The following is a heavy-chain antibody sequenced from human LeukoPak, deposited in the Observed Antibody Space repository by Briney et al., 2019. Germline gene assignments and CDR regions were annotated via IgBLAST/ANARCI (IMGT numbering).Heavy chain of an antibody. D-gene: IGHD3-22*01. V-gene: IGHV4-59*01. Sequence: PSETLSLTCTVSGGSISSYYWSWIRQPPGKGLEWIGYIYYSGSTNYNPSLKSRVTISVDTSKNQFSLKLSPVTAADTAVYYCARQPYYDSAEGYFDYWGQGTLVTVSS. CDR3: ARQPYYDSAEGYFDY. CDR1: GGSISSYY. CDR2: IYYSGST. J-gene: IGHJ4*02.